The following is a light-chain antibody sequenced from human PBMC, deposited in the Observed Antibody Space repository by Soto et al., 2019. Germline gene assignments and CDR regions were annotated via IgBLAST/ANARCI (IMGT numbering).Light chain of an antibody. Sequence: EIVMTQSPATLSVSPGERANLSCRASQSGRNNLAWYQQKPGQAPRLLIYGASTRATGIPARFSGSGSGTEFTLTVSSLQSEDFAVYYCQQYNTWPRTFGQGTKVEIK. CDR2: GAS. CDR1: QSGRNN. CDR3: QQYNTWPRT. V-gene: IGKV3-15*01. J-gene: IGKJ1*01.